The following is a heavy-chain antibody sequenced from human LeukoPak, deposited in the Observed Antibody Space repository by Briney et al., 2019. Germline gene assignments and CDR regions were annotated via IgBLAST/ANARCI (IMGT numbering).Heavy chain of an antibody. J-gene: IGHJ4*02. D-gene: IGHD3-10*01. V-gene: IGHV1-18*01. Sequence: ASVKVSCKASGYTFTRYGISWVRQAPGQGLEWMGWISAYNGNTNYAQKLQGRVTMTTDTSTSTAYMELRSLRSDDTAVYYCARSPGFYGSGSYTVDYWGQGTLVTVSS. CDR3: ARSPGFYGSGSYTVDY. CDR1: GYTFTRYG. CDR2: ISAYNGNT.